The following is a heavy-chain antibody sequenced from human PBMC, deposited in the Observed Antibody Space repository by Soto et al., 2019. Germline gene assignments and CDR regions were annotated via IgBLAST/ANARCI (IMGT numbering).Heavy chain of an antibody. CDR3: ASSMVRGVIHDWLDP. J-gene: IGHJ5*02. V-gene: IGHV4-30-2*01. D-gene: IGHD3-10*01. CDR1: GGSISSGGYS. CDR2: IYHSGST. Sequence: SETLSLTCAVSGGSISSGGYSWSWIRQPPGKGLEWIGYIYHSGSTYYNPSLKSRVTISVDRSKNQFSLKRSSVTAADTAVYFCASSMVRGVIHDWLDPWGQGILVTVSS.